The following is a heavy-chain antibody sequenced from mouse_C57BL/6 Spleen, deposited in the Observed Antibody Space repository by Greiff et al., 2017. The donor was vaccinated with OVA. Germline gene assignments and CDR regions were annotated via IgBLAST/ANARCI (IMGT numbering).Heavy chain of an antibody. CDR3: ARDYYGSRYFDV. D-gene: IGHD1-1*01. V-gene: IGHV1-59*01. Sequence: VQLQQPGAELVRPGTSVKLSCKASGYTFTSYWMHWVKQRPGQGLEWIGVIDPSDSYTNYNQKFTGKATLTVDTSSSTAYMQLSSLTSEDSAVYYCARDYYGSRYFDVWGTGTTVTVSS. J-gene: IGHJ1*03. CDR2: IDPSDSYT. CDR1: GYTFTSYW.